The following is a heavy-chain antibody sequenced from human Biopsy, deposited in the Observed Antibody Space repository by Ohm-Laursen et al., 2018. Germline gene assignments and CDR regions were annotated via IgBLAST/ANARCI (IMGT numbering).Heavy chain of an antibody. D-gene: IGHD3-3*01. J-gene: IGHJ5*02. CDR1: GGSIISYY. CDR3: ARTPRDSFWSGSYKRGLWFDP. CDR2: VYNGGIT. Sequence: PSDTLSLTCSVSGGSIISYYWTWIRQPPGKGLEWIGHVYNGGITKYNPSLKSRVTISKDTSKNQFSLQVNSVTAADTTVYYCARTPRDSFWSGSYKRGLWFDPWGQGTLVIVSS. V-gene: IGHV4-59*07.